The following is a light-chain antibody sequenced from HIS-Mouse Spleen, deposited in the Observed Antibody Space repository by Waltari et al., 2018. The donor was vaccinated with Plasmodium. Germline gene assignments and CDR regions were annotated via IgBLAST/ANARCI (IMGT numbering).Light chain of an antibody. CDR2: AAS. CDR3: QQSYSTPYT. CDR1: QSISSY. J-gene: IGKJ2*01. V-gene: IGKV1-39*01. Sequence: DFQMTPSRSSLSASVGDRVTITCRASQSISSYLNWYQQKPGKAPKLLIYAASSLQSGVPSRFSGSGSGTDFTLTISSLQPEDFATYYCQQSYSTPYTFGQGTKLEIK.